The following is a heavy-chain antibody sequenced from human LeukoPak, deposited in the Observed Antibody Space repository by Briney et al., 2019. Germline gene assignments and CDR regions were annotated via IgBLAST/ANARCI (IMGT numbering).Heavy chain of an antibody. D-gene: IGHD6-19*01. CDR3: ARGNWNAYSSGYFDY. CDR2: IIPILGIA. J-gene: IGHJ4*02. Sequence: SVKVSCKASGGAFSSYTISWVRQAPGHGLEWMGRIIPILGIANYAQKFQGRVTITADKSTSTAYMELSSLRSEDTAVFYCARGNWNAYSSGYFDYWGQGTLVTVSS. V-gene: IGHV1-69*02. CDR1: GGAFSSYT.